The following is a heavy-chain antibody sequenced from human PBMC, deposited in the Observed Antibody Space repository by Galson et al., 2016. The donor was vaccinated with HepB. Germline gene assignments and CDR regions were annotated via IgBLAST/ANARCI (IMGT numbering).Heavy chain of an antibody. CDR1: GYTFTSYY. CDR3: ARDRHYYGSGSYPSRYFDY. D-gene: IGHD3-10*01. CDR2: INPSGGST. J-gene: IGHJ4*02. V-gene: IGHV1-46*01. Sequence: KVSCKASGYTFTSYYTHWVRQAPGQGLEWMGIINPSGGSTSYAQEFQGRVTMTRDTSTSTVYMELSSLRSEDTAVYYCARDRHYYGSGSYPSRYFDYWGQGTLVTVSS.